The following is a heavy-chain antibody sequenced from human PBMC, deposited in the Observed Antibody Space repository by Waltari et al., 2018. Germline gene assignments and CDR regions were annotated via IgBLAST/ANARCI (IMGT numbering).Heavy chain of an antibody. V-gene: IGHV3-30*02. CDR3: AKYHGWFDP. D-gene: IGHD2-2*01. CDR1: GFTFSSYG. Sequence: QVQLVESGGGVVQPGGSLRLSCAASGFTFSSYGMHWVRQAPGKGLEWVAFIRYDGSNKYYADSVKGRFTISRDNSKNTLYLQMNSLRAEDTAVYYCAKYHGWFDPWGQGTLVTVSS. CDR2: IRYDGSNK. J-gene: IGHJ5*02.